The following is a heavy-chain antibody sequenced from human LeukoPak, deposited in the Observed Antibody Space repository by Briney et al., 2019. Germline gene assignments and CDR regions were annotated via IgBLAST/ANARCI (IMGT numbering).Heavy chain of an antibody. J-gene: IGHJ4*02. CDR3: ATITTTRSGLDY. V-gene: IGHV1-69*01. CDR1: GGTFSSYA. D-gene: IGHD5-12*01. CDR2: IIPIFGTA. Sequence: GSSVKVSCKASGGTFSSYAISWVRQAPGQGLEWMGGIIPIFGTANYAQKFQGRVTITADESTSTAYMELSSLRSEDTAVYYCATITTTRSGLDYWGQGTLVTVSS.